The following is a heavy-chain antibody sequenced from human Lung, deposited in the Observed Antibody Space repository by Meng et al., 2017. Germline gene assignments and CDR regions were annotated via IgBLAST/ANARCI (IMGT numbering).Heavy chain of an antibody. CDR1: GGAFSGSY. CDR3: ATGWFGEFLG. Sequence: VQLRQWGAGLLKPSETLTLTCGGFGGAFSGSYWSWGRQTPGKGLEWIGEIHENGFTNYSPSLEGRVAILGDRSKKEFSLRLTSVTAADTGLYYCATGWFGEFLGWGRGTLVTVSS. D-gene: IGHD3-10*01. V-gene: IGHV4-34*01. J-gene: IGHJ4*02. CDR2: IHENGFT.